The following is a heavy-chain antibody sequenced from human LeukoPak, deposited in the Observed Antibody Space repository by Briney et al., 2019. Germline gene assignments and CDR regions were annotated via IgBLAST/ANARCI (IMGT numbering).Heavy chain of an antibody. Sequence: GGSLRLSCAGSGFTFSNYAMIWVRQAPGKGLEWVSAITGSGGNRFYAGSVKGRFTISRDNSKNTLYLHMNSLRGDDTAVYYCAKDPNGDYIGAFDFQRWGQGTQVTVSS. D-gene: IGHD4-17*01. CDR1: GFTFSNYA. J-gene: IGHJ1*01. CDR3: AKDPNGDYIGAFDFQR. V-gene: IGHV3-23*01. CDR2: ITGSGGNR.